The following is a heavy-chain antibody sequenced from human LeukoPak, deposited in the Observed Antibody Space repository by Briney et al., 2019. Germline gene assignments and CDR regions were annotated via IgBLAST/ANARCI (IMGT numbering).Heavy chain of an antibody. CDR3: ARDIEFTDY. CDR1: GYTFTSNY. CDR2: ISPSGGST. Sequence: GASVKVSCKAFGYTFTSNYMHWVRQAPGQGPEWMGVISPSGGSTTYAQKFQGRVTMTRDTSISTAYMELSRLRSDDTAVYYCARDIEFTDYWGQGTLVTVSS. J-gene: IGHJ4*02. D-gene: IGHD3-10*01. V-gene: IGHV1-2*02.